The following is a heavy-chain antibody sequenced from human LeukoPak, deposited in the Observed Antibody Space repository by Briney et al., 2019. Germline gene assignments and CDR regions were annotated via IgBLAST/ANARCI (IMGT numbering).Heavy chain of an antibody. J-gene: IGHJ4*02. V-gene: IGHV4-59*08. D-gene: IGHD5-12*01. Sequence: SETLSLTCTVSGGSISSYYWSWIRQPPGKGLEWIGYIYHSGSTNYNPSLKSRVTISVDTSKNQFSLKLSSVTAADTAVYYCARHGGYSGYDYRFDYWGQGTLVTVSS. CDR3: ARHGGYSGYDYRFDY. CDR2: IYHSGST. CDR1: GGSISSYY.